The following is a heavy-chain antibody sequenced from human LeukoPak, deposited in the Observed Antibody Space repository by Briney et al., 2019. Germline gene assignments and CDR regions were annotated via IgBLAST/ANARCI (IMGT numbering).Heavy chain of an antibody. D-gene: IGHD2-2*01. V-gene: IGHV3-33*05. CDR3: ARGLFVVVPAAIVSDFDY. CDR2: ISYDGSNE. CDR1: GFTFSTYG. J-gene: IGHJ4*02. Sequence: GGSLGPSCPPSGFTFSTYGMHWAGQAPGKGLEGVAVISYDGSNEYYADSVKGRFTISRDNSKNTLYLRMNSLRAEDTAVYYCARGLFVVVPAAIVSDFDYWGQGALVTVSS.